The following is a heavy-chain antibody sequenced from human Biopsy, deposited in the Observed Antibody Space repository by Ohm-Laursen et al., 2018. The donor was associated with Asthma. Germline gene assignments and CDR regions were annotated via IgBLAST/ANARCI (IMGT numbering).Heavy chain of an antibody. Sequence: SLRLSCAAFGFTFGDYWMSWVRQVPGKGLEWVANLKHDGTEKNHVDSLKGRFIISRDNAKNSLYLQMNSLRAEDTAVYYCARTFHFWSPYHAEHYQLWGQGTLVTVSS. CDR3: ARTFHFWSPYHAEHYQL. CDR1: GFTFGDYW. D-gene: IGHD3-3*02. V-gene: IGHV3-7*01. J-gene: IGHJ1*01. CDR2: LKHDGTEK.